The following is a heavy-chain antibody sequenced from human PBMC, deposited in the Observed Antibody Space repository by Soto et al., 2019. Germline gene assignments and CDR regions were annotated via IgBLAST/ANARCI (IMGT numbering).Heavy chain of an antibody. CDR3: ARRDSSGWYGGI. Sequence: GESLKISGKASGCNFTNYWINWVRQTPGKGLEWMGRIDPSDSYTNYNPSFQGHVTISADKSINTAYLQWSSLKSSDTAMYYCARRDSSGWYGGIWGQGTMVTVSS. D-gene: IGHD6-19*01. CDR2: IDPSDSYT. J-gene: IGHJ3*02. V-gene: IGHV5-10-1*01. CDR1: GCNFTNYW.